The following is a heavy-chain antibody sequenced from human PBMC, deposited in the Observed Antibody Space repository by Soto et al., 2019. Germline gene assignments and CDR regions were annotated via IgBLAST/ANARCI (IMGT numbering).Heavy chain of an antibody. CDR3: AKDPSSGFAMENYFDY. Sequence: EVQLSGSGGGLVQPGGSLRLSCAASGFTFSSYAMSWVRQAPGKGLEWVSAISGSSTSTYYADSVKGRFTISRDNSKNTLYLQMDSLRDEDTAVYYCAKDPSSGFAMENYFDYWGQGTLVTVSS. V-gene: IGHV3-23*01. CDR2: ISGSSTST. J-gene: IGHJ4*02. CDR1: GFTFSSYA. D-gene: IGHD3-10*01.